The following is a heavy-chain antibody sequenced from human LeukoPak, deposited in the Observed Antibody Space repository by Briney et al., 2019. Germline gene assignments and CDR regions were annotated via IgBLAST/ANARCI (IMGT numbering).Heavy chain of an antibody. V-gene: IGHV4-61*08. J-gene: IGHJ5*02. Sequence: ASETLSLTCTVSGGSISSGDYYWSWIRQPPGKGLEWIGYIYYSGSTEYNPSLKSRVTISVDTSKNQFSLKLSSVTAADTAVYYCTRDRRDGYNYVDLWGQGTLVTVSS. CDR2: IYYSGST. CDR1: GGSISSGDYY. CDR3: TRDRRDGYNYVDL. D-gene: IGHD5-24*01.